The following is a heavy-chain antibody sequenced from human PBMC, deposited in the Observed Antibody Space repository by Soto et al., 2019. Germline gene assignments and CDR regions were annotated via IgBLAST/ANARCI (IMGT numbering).Heavy chain of an antibody. CDR1: GGSVSSGSYY. Sequence: QVQLQESGPGLVKPSETLSLTCTVSGGSVSSGSYYWSWIRQPPGKGLEWIGYIYYSGGTNYNPSLKSRVTISVDTSKNQFSLKLSSVTAADTAVYYCARGPYYDILKPFDPWGQGTLVTVSS. J-gene: IGHJ5*02. V-gene: IGHV4-61*01. CDR2: IYYSGGT. D-gene: IGHD3-9*01. CDR3: ARGPYYDILKPFDP.